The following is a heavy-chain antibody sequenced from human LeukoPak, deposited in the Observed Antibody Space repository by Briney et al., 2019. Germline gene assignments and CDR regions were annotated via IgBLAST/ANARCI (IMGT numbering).Heavy chain of an antibody. Sequence: GASVKVSCKASGYTFTSYGISWVRQAPGQGLEWMGWISAYNGNTNYAQKLQGRVTMTTDTSTSTAYMELRSLRSDDTAVYYCARDPPYSSSWYYYYYYMDVWGKGTTVTVSS. CDR3: ARDPPYSSSWYYYYYYMDV. D-gene: IGHD6-13*01. CDR1: GYTFTSYG. J-gene: IGHJ6*03. CDR2: ISAYNGNT. V-gene: IGHV1-18*01.